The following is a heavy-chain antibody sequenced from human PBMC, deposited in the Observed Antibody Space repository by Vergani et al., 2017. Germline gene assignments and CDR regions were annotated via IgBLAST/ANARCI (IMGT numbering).Heavy chain of an antibody. Sequence: QVQLQQWGGGLLKPSETLSLTCVVNGGSFTSYHWTWIRQSPGEGLEWVGAIDHTGRPDYNPSLKSRLTMSVDKSRNPFSLTLNSVTATDRAIYFCARVNTETNGHLYYYYYMDVWGQGTAVTVS. CDR3: ARVNTETNGHLYYYYYMDV. CDR1: GGSFTSYH. V-gene: IGHV4-34*01. CDR2: IDHTGRP. D-gene: IGHD4-11*01. J-gene: IGHJ6*03.